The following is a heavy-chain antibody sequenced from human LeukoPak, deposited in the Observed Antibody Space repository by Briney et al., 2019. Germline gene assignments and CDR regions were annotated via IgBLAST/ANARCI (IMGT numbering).Heavy chain of an antibody. CDR2: ISYDASNK. CDR1: GFTFSSYG. J-gene: IGHJ4*02. D-gene: IGHD5-18*01. CDR3: AKSHGYSYGFDY. Sequence: GGSLGLSCAASGFTFSSYGMHWVRQAPGKGLEWVAVISYDASNKYYADSVKGRFTISRDNSKNTLYLQMNSLRAEDTAVYYCAKSHGYSYGFDYWGQGTLVTVSS. V-gene: IGHV3-30*18.